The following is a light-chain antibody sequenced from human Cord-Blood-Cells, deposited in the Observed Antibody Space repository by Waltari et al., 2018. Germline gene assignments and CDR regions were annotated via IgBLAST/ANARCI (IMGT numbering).Light chain of an antibody. CDR2: DAS. J-gene: IGKJ2*01. CDR1: QDISNY. Sequence: DIQMTQSPSSLSASVGDRVTITWQASQDISNYLNWYQQKPGKAPKLLIYDASNLETGVPSRFSGSGSGTDFTFTISSLQPEDIATYYCQQYDNLPYTVGQGTKLEIK. V-gene: IGKV1-33*01. CDR3: QQYDNLPYT.